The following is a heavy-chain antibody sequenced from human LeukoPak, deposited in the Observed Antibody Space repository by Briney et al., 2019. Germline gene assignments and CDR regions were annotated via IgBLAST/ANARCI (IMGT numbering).Heavy chain of an antibody. CDR2: IYYSGST. Sequence: SETLSLTCTVSGGSISSYYWSWIRQPPGKGLEWIGYIYYSGSTNYNPSLKSRVTISVDTSKNQFSLKLSSVTAADTAVYYCARLRKGYGGNPLDYWGQGTLVTVSS. CDR3: ARLRKGYGGNPLDY. D-gene: IGHD4-23*01. V-gene: IGHV4-59*08. J-gene: IGHJ4*02. CDR1: GGSISSYY.